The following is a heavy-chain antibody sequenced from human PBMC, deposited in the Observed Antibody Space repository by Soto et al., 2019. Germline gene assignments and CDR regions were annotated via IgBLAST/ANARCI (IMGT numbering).Heavy chain of an antibody. Sequence: EVQLVESGGGLVQPGGSLRLSCAASGFTFSSYWMSWVRQAPGKGLEWVANIKQDGSEKYYVDSVKGRFTISRDNAKNPLYLQMNSLRAEDTAVYYCARSSSSYYYYGMDVWGQGTTVTVSS. D-gene: IGHD6-6*01. CDR2: IKQDGSEK. CDR1: GFTFSSYW. CDR3: ARSSSSYYYYGMDV. V-gene: IGHV3-7*01. J-gene: IGHJ6*02.